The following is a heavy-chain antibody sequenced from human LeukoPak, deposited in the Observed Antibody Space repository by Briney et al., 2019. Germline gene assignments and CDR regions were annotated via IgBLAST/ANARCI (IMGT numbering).Heavy chain of an antibody. CDR2: ISSSSSYI. D-gene: IGHD4-17*01. CDR1: GFTFSSYS. V-gene: IGHV3-21*01. CDR3: ARWARYGDLNWFDP. J-gene: IGHJ5*02. Sequence: GGSLRLSCAASGFTFSSYSMNWVRQAPGKGLEWVSFISSSSSYIDYADSVKGRFTISRDNTKNSLFLQMNNLRAEDTAVYYCARWARYGDLNWFDPWGQGTLVTVSS.